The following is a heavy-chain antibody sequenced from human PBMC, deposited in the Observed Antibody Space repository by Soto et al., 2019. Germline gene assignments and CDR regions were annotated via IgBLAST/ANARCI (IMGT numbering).Heavy chain of an antibody. Sequence: QLQLVQSGAEVKNPGASVRVSCKASGFSFSTYSITWVRQAPGQGLEWMGWITASNGNTHYAQNLQGRVTMTTDTSTSTAYMELWRLSSDDTAVYYCARGNSYGSYWYFDLWGRGTLVTVSS. CDR3: ARGNSYGSYWYFDL. J-gene: IGHJ2*01. V-gene: IGHV1-18*04. D-gene: IGHD5-18*01. CDR2: ITASNGNT. CDR1: GFSFSTYS.